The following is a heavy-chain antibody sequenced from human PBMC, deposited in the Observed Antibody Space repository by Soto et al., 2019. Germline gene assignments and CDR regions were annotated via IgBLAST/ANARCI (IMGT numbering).Heavy chain of an antibody. CDR1: GYTFTSYY. CDR3: ARDLGGWPDY. CDR2: INPGGGST. D-gene: IGHD6-19*01. V-gene: IGHV1-46*01. J-gene: IGHJ4*02. Sequence: GASVKVSCKASGYTFTSYYMHWVRQAPGQGLEWMGIINPGGGSTSYAQKFQGRVTMTRDTSTSTAYMELSSLRSEDTAVYYCARDLGGWPDYWGQGTLVTVSS.